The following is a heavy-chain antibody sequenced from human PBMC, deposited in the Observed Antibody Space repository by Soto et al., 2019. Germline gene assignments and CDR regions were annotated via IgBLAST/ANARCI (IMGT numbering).Heavy chain of an antibody. CDR1: GFTFSDYY. Sequence: GGSLRLSCAASGFTFSDYYMSWIRQAPWKGLEWVSYISSSSSYTNYADSVKGRFTISRDNAKNSLYLQMSSLRAEDTAVYYCARGHIYCSGGSCYSYGMDIFGQGTTLTVYS. CDR2: ISSSSSYT. V-gene: IGHV3-11*05. CDR3: ARGHIYCSGGSCYSYGMDI. J-gene: IGHJ6*01. D-gene: IGHD2-15*01.